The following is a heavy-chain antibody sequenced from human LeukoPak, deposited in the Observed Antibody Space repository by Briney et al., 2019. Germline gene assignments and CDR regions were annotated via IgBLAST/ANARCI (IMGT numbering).Heavy chain of an antibody. Sequence: ASVKVSCKASGYTLTVYYMHWVRQAPGQGLEWMGWINPNSGGTNYAQKFQGRVTMTRDTSISTAYMELSRLRSDDTAVYYCARGRGYSSGHHWFDPWGQGTLVTVSS. V-gene: IGHV1-2*02. CDR1: GYTLTVYY. CDR2: INPNSGGT. J-gene: IGHJ5*02. CDR3: ARGRGYSSGHHWFDP. D-gene: IGHD5-18*01.